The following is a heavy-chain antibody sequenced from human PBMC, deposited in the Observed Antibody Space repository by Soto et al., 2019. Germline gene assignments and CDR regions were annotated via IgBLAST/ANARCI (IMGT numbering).Heavy chain of an antibody. CDR1: GGSISSYY. Sequence: PSETLSLTCTVSGGSISSYYWSWIRQPPGKGLEWIGYIYYSGSTNYNPSLKSRVTISVDTSKNQFSLKLSSVTAADTAVYYCARDSGMVATLKTRYYGMDVWGQGTTVTVSS. V-gene: IGHV4-59*01. D-gene: IGHD5-12*01. J-gene: IGHJ6*02. CDR3: ARDSGMVATLKTRYYGMDV. CDR2: IYYSGST.